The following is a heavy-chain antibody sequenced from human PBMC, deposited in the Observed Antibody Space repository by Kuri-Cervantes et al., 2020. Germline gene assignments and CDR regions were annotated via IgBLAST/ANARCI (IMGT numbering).Heavy chain of an antibody. CDR3: ATEKNYDFWSAYHGPHFDF. Sequence: VKVSCKASGGTFSIHPISWVRQAPGQGLEWMGEIIPITGTANYAQKIQGRLTITADTSTSTAYLEMSRLRSDDTAVYYCATEKNYDFWSAYHGPHFDFWGQGTLVTVSS. J-gene: IGHJ4*02. CDR1: GGTFSIHP. V-gene: IGHV1-69*06. D-gene: IGHD3-3*01. CDR2: IIPITGTA.